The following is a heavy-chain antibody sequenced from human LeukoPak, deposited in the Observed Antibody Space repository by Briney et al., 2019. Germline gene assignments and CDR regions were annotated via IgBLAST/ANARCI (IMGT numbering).Heavy chain of an antibody. CDR1: GFTFSSYA. D-gene: IGHD5-18*01. CDR2: ISSNGGST. J-gene: IGHJ4*02. Sequence: GGSLRLSCAASGFTFSSYAMHWVRQAPGKGLEYVSAISSNGGSTYYANSVKGRFTISRDNSKNTLYLQMNSLRAEDTAVYYCAKDQRAPQPDTAMTVFDYWGQGTLVTVSS. CDR3: AKDQRAPQPDTAMTVFDY. V-gene: IGHV3-64*01.